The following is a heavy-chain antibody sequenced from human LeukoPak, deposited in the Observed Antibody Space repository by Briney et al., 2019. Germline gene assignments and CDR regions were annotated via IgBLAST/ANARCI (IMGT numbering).Heavy chain of an antibody. CDR2: IKQDGSEK. Sequence: PGGSLRVSCAASGFTFSTYWMSWVRQAPGQGLEWVANIKQDGSEKNYVRSVKGRFTISRDNAKNSLYLQMNSLRAEDTAVYYCARGICIYGHWGQKPLLRVSS. V-gene: IGHV3-7*01. J-gene: IGHJ4*02. D-gene: IGHD2/OR15-2a*01. CDR1: GFTFSTYW. CDR3: ARGICIYGH.